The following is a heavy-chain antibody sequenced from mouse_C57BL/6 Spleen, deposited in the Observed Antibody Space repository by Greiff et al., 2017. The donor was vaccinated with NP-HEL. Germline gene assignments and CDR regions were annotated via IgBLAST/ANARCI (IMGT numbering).Heavy chain of an antibody. CDR3: ARSDYYGSSLYAMDY. CDR1: GYTFTDHT. Sequence: VQLQQSDAELVKPGASVKISCKVSGYTFTDHTIHWMKQRPEQGLEWIGYIYPRDGSTKYNEKFKGKATLTADKSSSTAYMQLNSLTSADSAVYFCARSDYYGSSLYAMDYWGQGTSVTVSS. V-gene: IGHV1-78*01. D-gene: IGHD1-1*01. J-gene: IGHJ4*01. CDR2: IYPRDGST.